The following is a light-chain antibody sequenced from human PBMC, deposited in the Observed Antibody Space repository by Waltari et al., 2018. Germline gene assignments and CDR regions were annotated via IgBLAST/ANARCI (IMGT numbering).Light chain of an antibody. Sequence: NFMLTQPHSVSESPGKTVTISCTRNSGSIASTYVQWFQQRPGRAPTTLIFEDDKRPSGVPDRFSGSIDSSSNSASLTIAGLKNEDDADYYCQSYVSPGWVFGGGTKLTVL. CDR3: QSYVSPGWV. CDR2: EDD. J-gene: IGLJ3*02. CDR1: SGSIASTY. V-gene: IGLV6-57*03.